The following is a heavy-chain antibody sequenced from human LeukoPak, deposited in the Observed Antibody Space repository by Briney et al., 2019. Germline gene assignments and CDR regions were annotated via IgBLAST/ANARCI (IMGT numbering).Heavy chain of an antibody. CDR3: ARDHYEITMIGLQIDY. CDR2: ISAYNGNT. Sequence: GASVTVSCKASGYTFTSYGISWVRQAPGQGLEWMGWISAYNGNTNYAQKLQGRVTMTTDTSTSTAYMELRRLRSDDTAVYYCARDHYEITMIGLQIDYWGQGTLVTVSS. CDR1: GYTFTSYG. V-gene: IGHV1-18*01. D-gene: IGHD3-22*01. J-gene: IGHJ4*02.